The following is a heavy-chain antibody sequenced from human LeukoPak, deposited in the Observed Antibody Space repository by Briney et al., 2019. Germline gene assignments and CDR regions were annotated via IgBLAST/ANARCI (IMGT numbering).Heavy chain of an antibody. J-gene: IGHJ6*02. Sequence: ASVKVSCKASGYTFTSYDINWVRQATGQGLEWMGWMNPNSGNTGYAQKLQGRVTMTTDTSTSTAYMELRSLRSDDTAVYYCAVAGTEDVYYYYGMDVWGQGTTVTVSS. CDR3: AVAGTEDVYYYYGMDV. CDR2: MNPNSGNT. D-gene: IGHD6-19*01. CDR1: GYTFTSYD. V-gene: IGHV1-8*01.